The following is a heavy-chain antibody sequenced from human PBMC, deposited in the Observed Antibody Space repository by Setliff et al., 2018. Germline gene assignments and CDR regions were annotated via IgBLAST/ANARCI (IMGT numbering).Heavy chain of an antibody. CDR1: GITFRYYF. CDR2: SKGQSDDGAT. Sequence: GASLKLSCAVSGITFRYYFMHWVRQSPGKGLEWVGRSKGQSDDGATDYSAPVEGRFTLSRDDSKSTFFLQMSTLQTEDTAIHYCTYASKEHAFDFWGQGTMVTVSS. V-gene: IGHV3-15*01. D-gene: IGHD1-26*01. J-gene: IGHJ3*01. CDR3: TYASKEHAFDF.